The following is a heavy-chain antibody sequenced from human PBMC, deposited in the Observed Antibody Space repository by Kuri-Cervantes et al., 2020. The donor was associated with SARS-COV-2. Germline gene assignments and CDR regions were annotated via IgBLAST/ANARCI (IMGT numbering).Heavy chain of an antibody. D-gene: IGHD3-22*01. CDR2: ISSDGGST. CDR3: AIPMVVGVIVGGSGNPNWFDP. Sequence: GGSLRLSCAASGFTFSSYAMHWVRQAPGKGLEYVSVISSDGGSTYYANSVKGRFTISRDNSKNTLYLQMGSLSAEAMAVYYCAIPMVVGVIVGGSGNPNWFDPWGQGTLVTVSS. J-gene: IGHJ5*02. V-gene: IGHV3-64*01. CDR1: GFTFSSYA.